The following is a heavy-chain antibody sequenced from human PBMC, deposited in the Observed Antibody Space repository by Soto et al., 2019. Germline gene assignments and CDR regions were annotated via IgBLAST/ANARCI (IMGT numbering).Heavy chain of an antibody. CDR3: ARQVNPGYSRE. J-gene: IGHJ4*02. V-gene: IGHV1-8*01. D-gene: IGHD2-15*01. Sequence: ASVKVACKASGYTFTRYDINWVLQAPGQGLEWVGWIKPTSEYTAHAQKLRGRVTLTREISTATAYRELSSLTSEDTAVYFCARQVNPGYSREWGPETQVTVSS. CDR2: IKPTSEYT. CDR1: GYTFTRYD.